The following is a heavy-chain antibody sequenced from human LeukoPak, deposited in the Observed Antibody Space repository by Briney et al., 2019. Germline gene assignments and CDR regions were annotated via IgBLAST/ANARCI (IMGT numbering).Heavy chain of an antibody. CDR1: AISRYN. J-gene: IGHJ4*02. V-gene: IGHV4-59*01. D-gene: IGHD3-3*01. CDR2: IYYSGSS. CDR3: ARFCSAYSTYYFDY. Sequence: PSETLSLTCTVSAISRYNWSWIRQPPGQGLEWVGYIYYSGSSNYNPSLKSRVTISVITSKNQFSLKLSSVTAADTAVYYCARFCSAYSTYYFDYWGQGTLVTVSS.